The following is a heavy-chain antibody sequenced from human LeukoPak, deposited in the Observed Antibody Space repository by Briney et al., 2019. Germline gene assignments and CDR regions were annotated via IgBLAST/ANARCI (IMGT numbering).Heavy chain of an antibody. J-gene: IGHJ4*02. V-gene: IGHV3-66*01. CDR2: IYGGGST. D-gene: IGHD6-13*01. CDR3: ARDRSPYSSSWVSGY. CDR1: GFTVSSNY. Sequence: GSLRLSCAASGFTVSSNYMSWVRQAPGKGLEWVSVIYGGGSTYYADSVKGRFTISRDNSKNTLYLQMNSLRAEDTAVYCCARDRSPYSSSWVSGYWGQGTLVTVSS.